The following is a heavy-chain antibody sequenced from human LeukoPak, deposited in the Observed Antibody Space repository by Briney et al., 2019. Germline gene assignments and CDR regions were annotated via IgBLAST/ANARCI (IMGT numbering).Heavy chain of an antibody. V-gene: IGHV1-69*05. Sequence: ASVKVSCKASGGTFSSYATSWVRQAPGQGLEWMGGIIPIFGTANYAQKFQGRVTITTDESTSTAYMELSSLRSEDTAVYYCAVEIAAAGPAHFDYWGQGTLVTVSS. J-gene: IGHJ4*02. CDR2: IIPIFGTA. CDR1: GGTFSSYA. CDR3: AVEIAAAGPAHFDY. D-gene: IGHD6-13*01.